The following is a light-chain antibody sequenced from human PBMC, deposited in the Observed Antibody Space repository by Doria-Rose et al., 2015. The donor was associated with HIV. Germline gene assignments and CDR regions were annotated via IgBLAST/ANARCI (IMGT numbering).Light chain of an antibody. V-gene: IGKV1-39*01. CDR1: QSTGSF. CDR3: QQSYSTPLT. Sequence: DIQSTQSPSSLSASVGDRVTITCRASQSTGSFLNWYQQKPVKAPKLLIYAASSLQYGVPSRFSGSGSGTDFTLTISSLQPEDFATYFCQQSYSTPLTFGGGTKVEVK. J-gene: IGKJ4*01. CDR2: AAS.